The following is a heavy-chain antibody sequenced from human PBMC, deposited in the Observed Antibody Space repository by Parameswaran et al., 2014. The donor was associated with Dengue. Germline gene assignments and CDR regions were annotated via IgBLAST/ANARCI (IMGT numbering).Heavy chain of an antibody. V-gene: IGHV3-30*04. J-gene: IGHJ4*02. CDR2: ISYDGSNK. D-gene: IGHD1-26*01. Sequence: WIRQPPGKGLEWVAVISYDGSNKYYADSVKGRFTISRDNSKNTLYLQMNSLRAEDTAVYYCAKVRELGYWGQGTLVTVSS. CDR3: AKVRELGY.